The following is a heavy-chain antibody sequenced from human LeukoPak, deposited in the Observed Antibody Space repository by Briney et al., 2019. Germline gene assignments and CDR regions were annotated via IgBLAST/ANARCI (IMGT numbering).Heavy chain of an antibody. D-gene: IGHD3-22*01. J-gene: IGHJ5*02. CDR1: GSPLTELS. CDR3: ATARRVVRYNWFDP. CDR2: FDPEDGET. V-gene: IGHV1-24*01. Sequence: APVKVSCKVSGSPLTELSMHWVRQAPGKGLEWMGGFDPEDGETIYAQKFQGRVTMTEDTSTDTAYMELSSLRSEDTAVYYCATARRVVRYNWFDPWGQGTLVTVSS.